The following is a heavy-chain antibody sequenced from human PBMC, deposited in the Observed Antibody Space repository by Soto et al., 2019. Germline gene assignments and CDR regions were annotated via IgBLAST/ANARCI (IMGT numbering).Heavy chain of an antibody. D-gene: IGHD3-16*01. V-gene: IGHV3-30-3*01. J-gene: IGHJ3*02. CDR1: GFTFSSYA. CDR2: ISYDGSNK. CDR3: ARGAFSPGGWADAFDI. Sequence: QVQLVESGGGVVQPGRSLRLSCAASGFTFSSYAMHWVRQAPGKGLEWVAVISYDGSNKYYADSVKGRFTISRDNSKNTLYLQMNSLRAEDTAVYYCARGAFSPGGWADAFDIWGQGTMVTVSS.